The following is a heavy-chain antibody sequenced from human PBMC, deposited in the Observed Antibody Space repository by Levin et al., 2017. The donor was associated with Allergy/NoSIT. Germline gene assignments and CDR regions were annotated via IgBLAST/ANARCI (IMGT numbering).Heavy chain of an antibody. CDR1: GFTFSSYW. CDR2: IKQDGSEK. V-gene: IGHV3-7*01. Sequence: GGSLRLSCAASGFTFSSYWMSWVRQAPGKGLEWVANIKQDGSEKYYVDSVKGRFTISRDNAKNSLYLQMNSLRAEDTAVYYCARVYSYNWNEGNWFDPWGQGTLVTVSS. J-gene: IGHJ5*02. CDR3: ARVYSYNWNEGNWFDP. D-gene: IGHD1-20*01.